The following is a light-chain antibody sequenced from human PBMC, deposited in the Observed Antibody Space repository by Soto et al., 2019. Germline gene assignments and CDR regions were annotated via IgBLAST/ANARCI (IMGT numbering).Light chain of an antibody. CDR2: SAS. CDR3: QQSYSTPPT. V-gene: IGKV1-39*01. J-gene: IGKJ1*01. Sequence: DIQMTQSPSSLSASVGDRVTITCRASETTANYLNWYQHKPGKAPKLLIHSASSLQSGVPSRFSGRGSGTDFTLTINSLQPEDFATYYCQQSYSTPPTFGQGTKVEIK. CDR1: ETTANY.